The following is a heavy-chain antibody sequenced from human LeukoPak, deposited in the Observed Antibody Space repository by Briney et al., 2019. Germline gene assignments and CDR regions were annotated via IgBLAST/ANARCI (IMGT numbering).Heavy chain of an antibody. V-gene: IGHV4-59*01. CDR2: LHYTGRN. CDR3: ARGGNGDFLKWFDP. Sequence: SETLSLTCTVSGGSISPYYWGWIRQPPGRGLEWIGSLHYTGRNSYNPSLKSRVTISVDMSKNQLSLKLTSVTAADTAVYYCARGGNGDFLKWFDPWGQGTLVTVSS. J-gene: IGHJ5*02. D-gene: IGHD4-17*01. CDR1: GGSISPYY.